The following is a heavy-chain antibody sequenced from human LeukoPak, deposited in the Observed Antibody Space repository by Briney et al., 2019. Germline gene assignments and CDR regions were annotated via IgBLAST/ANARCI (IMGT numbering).Heavy chain of an antibody. J-gene: IGHJ3*02. V-gene: IGHV3-21*01. D-gene: IGHD3-22*01. CDR2: ISSSSSYI. Sequence: GGSLRLSCAASGFTFSSYSMNWVRQAPGKGLEWVSSISSSSSYIYYADSVKGRFTISRDNAKNSLYLQMNSLRAEDTAVYYCARDRIVVPSRNAFDIWGQGTMVTVSS. CDR1: GFTFSSYS. CDR3: ARDRIVVPSRNAFDI.